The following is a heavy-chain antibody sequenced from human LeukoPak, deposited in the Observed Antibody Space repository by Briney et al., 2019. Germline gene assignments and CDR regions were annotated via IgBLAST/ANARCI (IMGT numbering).Heavy chain of an antibody. CDR1: GFDFSDFC. CDR3: AKAGPYYDSSGYYFDAFDI. CDR2: IKHDGSNK. J-gene: IGHJ3*02. D-gene: IGHD3-22*01. Sequence: GGSLRLSCAASGFDFSDFCMSWVRQAPGMGLEWVASIKHDGSNKYYVDSVKGRFTISRDNAENSLSLQMNSLRAEDTAVYYCAKAGPYYDSSGYYFDAFDIWGQGTMVTVSS. V-gene: IGHV3-7*03.